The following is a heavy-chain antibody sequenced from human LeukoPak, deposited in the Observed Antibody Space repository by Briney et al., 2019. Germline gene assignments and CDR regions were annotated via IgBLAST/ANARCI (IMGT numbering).Heavy chain of an antibody. CDR3: LRSPVCSGWHDYACGMVV. V-gene: IGHV1-18*01. Sequence: ASVSVSCTASGYTFTSYGYSWVRHPPGQGHERMGMISAYNGNTNYAQQLHDRRTMTTDTTTNTAYIQLLSLITDDTAAYYCLRSPVCSGWHDYACGMVVGGQGTTVTVSS. CDR1: GYTFTSYG. CDR2: ISAYNGNT. D-gene: IGHD2-15*01. J-gene: IGHJ6*01.